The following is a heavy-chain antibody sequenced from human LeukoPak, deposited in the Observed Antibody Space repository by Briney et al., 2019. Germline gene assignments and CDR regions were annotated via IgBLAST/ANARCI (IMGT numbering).Heavy chain of an antibody. Sequence: SETLSLTCTVSGGSISSYYWSWIRQPPGKGLEWIGYIYYSGSTNYNPSLKSRVTISVDTSKNQFSLKLSSVTAADTAVYYCARMVRQWLTLDYWGQGTLVTVSS. J-gene: IGHJ4*02. V-gene: IGHV4-59*08. D-gene: IGHD6-19*01. CDR2: IYYSGST. CDR1: GGSISSYY. CDR3: ARMVRQWLTLDY.